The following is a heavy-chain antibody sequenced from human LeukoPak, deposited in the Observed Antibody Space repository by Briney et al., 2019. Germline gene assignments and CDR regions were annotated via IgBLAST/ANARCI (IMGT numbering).Heavy chain of an antibody. CDR3: AKGLGDYYSRLDC. CDR1: GFTFSSYA. J-gene: IGHJ4*02. D-gene: IGHD3-22*01. V-gene: IGHV3-23*01. Sequence: GGSLRLSCAASGFTFSSYAMNWVRQAPGKGLEWVSGISGSGNTYYADSVKGRFTISRDNSKNTLYLQMNSLRAEDAAVYYCAKGLGDYYSRLDCWGQGTLVTVSS. CDR2: ISGSGNT.